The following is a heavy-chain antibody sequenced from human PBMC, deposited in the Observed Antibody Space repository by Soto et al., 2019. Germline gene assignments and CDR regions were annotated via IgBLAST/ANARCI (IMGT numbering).Heavy chain of an antibody. CDR2: ISAYNGNT. Sequence: QVQLVQSGAEVKKPGASVKVSCKASGYTFTSYGISWVRQAPGQGLEWMGWISAYNGNTNYAQKLQGRVTMTTDTXTXXAYMELRSLRSDDTAVYYCAILGYCSSTSCYWFDPWGQGTLVTVSS. CDR1: GYTFTSYG. D-gene: IGHD2-2*01. CDR3: AILGYCSSTSCYWFDP. J-gene: IGHJ5*02. V-gene: IGHV1-18*01.